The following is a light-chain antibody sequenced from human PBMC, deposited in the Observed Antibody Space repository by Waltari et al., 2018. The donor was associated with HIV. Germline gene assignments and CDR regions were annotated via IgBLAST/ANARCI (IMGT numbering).Light chain of an antibody. CDR1: SSDAGGYNY. Sequence: QSALTQPASVSGSPGQSITIPCTGTSSDAGGYNYVSWYQQHPGKAPKLMIYDVSNRPSGVSNRFSGSKSGNTASLTISGLQAEDEADYYCSSYTSSSTRVFGTGTKVTVL. CDR2: DVS. J-gene: IGLJ1*01. V-gene: IGLV2-14*01. CDR3: SSYTSSSTRV.